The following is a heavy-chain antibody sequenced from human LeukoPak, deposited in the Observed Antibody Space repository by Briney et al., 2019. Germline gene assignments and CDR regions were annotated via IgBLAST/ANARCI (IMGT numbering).Heavy chain of an antibody. CDR2: IYYSGST. V-gene: IGHV4-59*08. Sequence: PSETLSLTCTVSGGSISSYYWSWIRQPPGKGLEWIGYIYYSGSTNYNPSLKSRVTISVDTSKNQFSLKLSSVTAADTAVYFCARNYYDTKKPWDWGQGTLVTVSS. CDR1: GGSISSYY. D-gene: IGHD3-22*01. CDR3: ARNYYDTKKPWD. J-gene: IGHJ4*02.